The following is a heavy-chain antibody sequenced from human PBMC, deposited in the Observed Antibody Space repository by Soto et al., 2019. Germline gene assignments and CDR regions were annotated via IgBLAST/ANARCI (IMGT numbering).Heavy chain of an antibody. J-gene: IGHJ3*02. CDR3: ARDRRGVGSKGYDAFDI. V-gene: IGHV1-18*04. CDR1: GYTFTSYC. D-gene: IGHD2-15*01. CDR2: ISAYNGNT. Sequence: ASVKVSCKASGYTFTSYCISWVRQAPGQGLEWMGWISAYNGNTNYAQKLQGRVTMTTDTSTSTAYMELRSLRSDDTAVYYCARDRRGVGSKGYDAFDIWGQGTMVTVSS.